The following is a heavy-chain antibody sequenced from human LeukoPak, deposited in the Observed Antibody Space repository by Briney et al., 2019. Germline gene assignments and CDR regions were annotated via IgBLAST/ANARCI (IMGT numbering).Heavy chain of an antibody. CDR1: GYTFTSYY. Sequence: VASVKVSCKASGYTFTSYYMHWVRQAPGQGLEWMGIINPSGGSTSYAQKFQGRVTMTRDTSTSTVYMELSSLRSEDTAVYYCARVKPNYYDSSAYGTFDIWSQGTMVTVSS. V-gene: IGHV1-46*01. CDR2: INPSGGST. D-gene: IGHD3-22*01. CDR3: ARVKPNYYDSSAYGTFDI. J-gene: IGHJ3*02.